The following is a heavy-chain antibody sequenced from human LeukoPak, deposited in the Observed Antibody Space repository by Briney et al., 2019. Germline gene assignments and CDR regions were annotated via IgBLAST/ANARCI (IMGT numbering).Heavy chain of an antibody. Sequence: GASVKVSCKASGSTFTTSTMHWARQVHGQRLERMGCINVGNDNTEFSEGFQGRVTITRDTSASTVYMELNSLASEGTSVYYCAKGYNYGSLRVDYWGQGALVTVAS. V-gene: IGHV1-3*03. CDR1: GSTFTTST. D-gene: IGHD5-18*01. CDR2: INVGNDNT. J-gene: IGHJ4*02. CDR3: AKGYNYGSLRVDY.